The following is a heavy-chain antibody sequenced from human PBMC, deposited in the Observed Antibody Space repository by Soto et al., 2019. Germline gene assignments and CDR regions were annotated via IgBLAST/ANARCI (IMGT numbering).Heavy chain of an antibody. CDR2: IYYSGST. V-gene: IGHV4-39*01. D-gene: IGHD2-2*01. Sequence: PSETLSLTCTVSGGSISSSGCYWGWIRQPPGKGLEWIGSIYYSGSTYYNPSLKSRVTISVDTSKNQFSLKLSSVTAADTAVYYCARLFPRVVPAAIYFDYWGQGTLLTVSS. CDR1: GGSISSSGCY. CDR3: ARLFPRVVPAAIYFDY. J-gene: IGHJ4*02.